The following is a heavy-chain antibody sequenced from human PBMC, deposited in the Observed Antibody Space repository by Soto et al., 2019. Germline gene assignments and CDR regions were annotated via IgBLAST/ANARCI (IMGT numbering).Heavy chain of an antibody. D-gene: IGHD3-9*01. CDR2: IIPIFGTA. Sequence: ASVKVSCKASGGTFSSYAISWVRQAPGQGLEWMGGIIPIFGTANYAQKFQGRVTITADESTSTAYMELSSLRSEDTAVYYCAREFRDYDILTEVGYYLDYWGQGTLVTVSS. CDR1: GGTFSSYA. CDR3: AREFRDYDILTEVGYYLDY. V-gene: IGHV1-69*13. J-gene: IGHJ4*02.